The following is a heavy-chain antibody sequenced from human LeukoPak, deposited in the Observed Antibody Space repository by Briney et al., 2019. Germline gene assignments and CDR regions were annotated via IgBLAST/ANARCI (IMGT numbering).Heavy chain of an antibody. V-gene: IGHV4-39*07. D-gene: IGHD4-23*01. J-gene: IGHJ4*02. CDR3: ARNYGGTSIDY. CDR1: GGSISSSSYY. Sequence: SETLSLTCTVSGGSISSSSYYWGWIRQPPGKGLEWIGSIYYSGGTYYNPSLKSRVTISVDTSKNQFSLKLSSVTAADTAVYYCARNYGGTSIDYWGQGTRVTVSS. CDR2: IYYSGGT.